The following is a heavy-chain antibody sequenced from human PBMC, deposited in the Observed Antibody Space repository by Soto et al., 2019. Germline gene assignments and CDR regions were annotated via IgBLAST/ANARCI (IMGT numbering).Heavy chain of an antibody. D-gene: IGHD4-4*01. J-gene: IGHJ4*02. V-gene: IGHV4-39*01. CDR1: GGSIITTTYY. CDR3: ARAPTDYSHDY. Sequence: QLQLQESGPGLVKPSETLSLTCTVSGGSIITTTYYWVWLRQPPGKGLEWIGSVYYSGSTYYNPSLKSRVTISVDTSMNKFSLMLSSVTAGATAVYFCARAPTDYSHDYWGLGNLVTVSS. CDR2: VYYSGST.